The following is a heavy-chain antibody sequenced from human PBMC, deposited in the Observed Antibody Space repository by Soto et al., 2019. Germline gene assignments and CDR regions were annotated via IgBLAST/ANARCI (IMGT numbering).Heavy chain of an antibody. J-gene: IGHJ4*02. Sequence: EVQLLESGGGLGQPGGSLRLSCAASGFTFSSYAMSWVRQAPGKGLAWVSGISVSGGSTYYADSVKGRFTISRDNSKNTLYLQINSLRAEDTAVYYCASNTRYDPPDYWGQGTLVTVSS. CDR2: ISVSGGST. V-gene: IGHV3-23*01. CDR1: GFTFSSYA. CDR3: ASNTRYDPPDY. D-gene: IGHD3-16*01.